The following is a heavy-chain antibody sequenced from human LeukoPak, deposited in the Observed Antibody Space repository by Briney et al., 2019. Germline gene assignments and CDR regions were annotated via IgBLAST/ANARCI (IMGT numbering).Heavy chain of an antibody. CDR3: ARGYCSGGSCYSETINQNWFDP. Sequence: SVKVSCKASGGAFSSYTISWVRQAPGQGLEWMGGIIPIFGTANYAQKFQGRVTITTDESTSTAYMELSSLRSEDTAVYYCARGYCSGGSCYSETINQNWFDPWGQGTLVTVSS. J-gene: IGHJ5*02. CDR1: GGAFSSYT. D-gene: IGHD2-15*01. CDR2: IIPIFGTA. V-gene: IGHV1-69*05.